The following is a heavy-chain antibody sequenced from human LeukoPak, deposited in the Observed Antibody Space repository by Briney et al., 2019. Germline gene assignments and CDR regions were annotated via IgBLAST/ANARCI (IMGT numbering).Heavy chain of an antibody. Sequence: GGSLRLSCAASEFTFSSYWMSWVRPAPGKGLEWVANTKQDGSEKSYVDSVKGRFMISRDNPKNSLHLQMNSPRAEDTAVYYCARDGYATGSHDYWGQGTLVTVSS. CDR3: ARDGYATGSHDY. V-gene: IGHV3-7*04. CDR2: TKQDGSEK. D-gene: IGHD3-10*01. J-gene: IGHJ4*02. CDR1: EFTFSSYW.